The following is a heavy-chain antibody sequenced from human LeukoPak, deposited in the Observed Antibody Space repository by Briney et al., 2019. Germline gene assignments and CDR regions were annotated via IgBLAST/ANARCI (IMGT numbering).Heavy chain of an antibody. J-gene: IGHJ6*02. V-gene: IGHV3-9*01. Sequence: GGSLRLSCAASGLSFNNDAMHWVRQAPGKGLEWVSGINSDSVLIDYADSVKGRFTISRDNAKNSLYLQMNSLRAEDTAVYYCASFKYQLLYGMDVWGQGTTVTVSS. CDR1: GLSFNNDA. D-gene: IGHD2-2*01. CDR3: ASFKYQLLYGMDV. CDR2: INSDSVLI.